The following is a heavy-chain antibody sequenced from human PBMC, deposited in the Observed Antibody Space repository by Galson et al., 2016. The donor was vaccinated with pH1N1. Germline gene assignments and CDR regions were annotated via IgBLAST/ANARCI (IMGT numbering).Heavy chain of an antibody. CDR1: GFTFSHYW. V-gene: IGHV3-7*01. CDR3: AGHLFSASESPFEY. D-gene: IGHD2/OR15-2a*01. J-gene: IGHJ4*02. Sequence: SLRLSCAASGFTFSHYWMSWVRQAPEKGLEWVANIKEKGSEKYYLDSVKGRFTISRDNAKHSVSLQLDSLRAEDTAVYYCAGHLFSASESPFEYWGQGALVTVSS. CDR2: IKEKGSEK.